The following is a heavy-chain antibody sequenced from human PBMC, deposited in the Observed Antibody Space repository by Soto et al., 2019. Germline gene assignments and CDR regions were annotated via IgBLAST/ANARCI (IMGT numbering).Heavy chain of an antibody. CDR1: GYSFPNYW. J-gene: IGHJ4*02. Sequence: PGESLKTSCKGSGYSFPNYWIAWVRQMLGKGLEWMGIIYPGDSDTRYSPSFQGQVTISADKSIGTAYLQWSSLKASDTAIYSCVKPDYYGSGSYDYWGQGTLVTVSS. CDR2: IYPGDSDT. D-gene: IGHD3-10*01. V-gene: IGHV5-51*01. CDR3: VKPDYYGSGSYDY.